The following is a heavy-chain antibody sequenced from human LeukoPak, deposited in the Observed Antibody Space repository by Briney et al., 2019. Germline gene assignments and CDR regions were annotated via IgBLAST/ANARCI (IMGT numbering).Heavy chain of an antibody. J-gene: IGHJ4*02. CDR2: IIPIFGTA. Sequence: ASVKVSCKASGYTFTGYYMHWVRQAPGQGLEWMGGIIPIFGTANYAQKFQGRVTITADESTSTAYMELSSLRSEETAVYYCARGSIRGSGSYSIDYWGQGTLVTVSS. V-gene: IGHV1-69*13. CDR3: ARGSIRGSGSYSIDY. D-gene: IGHD3-10*01. CDR1: GYTFTGYY.